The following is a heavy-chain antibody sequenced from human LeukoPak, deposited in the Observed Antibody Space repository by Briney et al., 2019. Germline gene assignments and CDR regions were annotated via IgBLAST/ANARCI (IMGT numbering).Heavy chain of an antibody. CDR3: ARVMEHCTNGVCQIYSYYGMDA. CDR1: GFTFSNYG. Sequence: PGGSLRLSCAASGFTFSNYGMNWVRQAQGKGLEWVSSITSRSSDIYYADSMKGRLTISRDNAKNSLYLQMTSLRAEDTAVYYCARVMEHCTNGVCQIYSYYGMDAWGQGPTVTVSS. J-gene: IGHJ6*02. D-gene: IGHD2-8*01. CDR2: ITSRSSDI. V-gene: IGHV3-21*01.